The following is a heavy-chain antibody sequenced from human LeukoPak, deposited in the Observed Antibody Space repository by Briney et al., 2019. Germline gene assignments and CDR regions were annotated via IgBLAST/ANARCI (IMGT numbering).Heavy chain of an antibody. CDR2: ISGDGGST. Sequence: SGGSLVLSCAAPGFMFHDYAIHWVRQAPGKGLEWVSLISGDGGSTFYADSVKGRFTISRDNSKNSLYLQMNSLRSDDTALYYCARESESSGWYDYWGQGTLVTVSS. CDR3: ARESESSGWYDY. CDR1: GFMFHDYA. V-gene: IGHV3-43*02. D-gene: IGHD6-19*01. J-gene: IGHJ4*02.